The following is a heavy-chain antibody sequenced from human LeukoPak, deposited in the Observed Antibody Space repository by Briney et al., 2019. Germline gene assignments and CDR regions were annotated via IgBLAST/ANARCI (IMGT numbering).Heavy chain of an antibody. CDR2: INPNSGGT. J-gene: IGHJ6*02. CDR3: ARDRFSMATYLSYYYGMDV. D-gene: IGHD5-24*01. CDR1: GYTFTGYY. Sequence: ASVKVSCKASGYTFTGYYMHWVRQAPGQGLEWMGWINPNSGGTNYAQKFQGRVTMTRDTSISTAYMELSRLRSDDTAVYYCARDRFSMATYLSYYYGMDVWGQGTTVTVSS. V-gene: IGHV1-2*02.